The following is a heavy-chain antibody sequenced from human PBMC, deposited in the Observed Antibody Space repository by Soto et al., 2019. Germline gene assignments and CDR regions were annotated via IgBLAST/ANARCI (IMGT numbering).Heavy chain of an antibody. Sequence: GGSLRLSCAASGFTFSSYGMHWVRQAPGKGLEWVAVISYDGSNKYYADSVKGRFTISRDNSKNTLYLQMNSLRAEDTAVYYCAKLVAVAGTRDDYWGQRTLVTVS. CDR1: GFTFSSYG. CDR3: AKLVAVAGTRDDY. CDR2: ISYDGSNK. D-gene: IGHD6-19*01. J-gene: IGHJ4*02. V-gene: IGHV3-30*18.